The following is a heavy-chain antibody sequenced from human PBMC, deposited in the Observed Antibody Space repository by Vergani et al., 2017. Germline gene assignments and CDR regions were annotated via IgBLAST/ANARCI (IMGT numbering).Heavy chain of an antibody. D-gene: IGHD3-10*01. CDR1: GSPMSGYY. CDR3: GRVADFYGLGSRLLDL. Sequence: QVRLQESGPGLVKPSETLSLPCSVSGSPMSGYYWSWIRPPPGKELEWVGYMYPSGSTNYNPSLETRVTISGDTSKNQFSLKLNSVTAADTAVYYCGRVADFYGLGSRLLDLLGQGILVNGSS. CDR2: MYPSGST. J-gene: IGHJ4*01. V-gene: IGHV4-59*01.